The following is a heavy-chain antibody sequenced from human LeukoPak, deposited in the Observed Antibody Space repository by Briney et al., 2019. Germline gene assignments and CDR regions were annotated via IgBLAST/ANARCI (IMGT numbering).Heavy chain of an antibody. CDR2: IGASGVTT. Sequence: GGSLRLSCAASGFTFSSYAMGWVRQAPGKGLEWVSSIGASGVTTYHADSVKGRFTISRDDSKSALYLQMNSLRAEDTALYYCAKGRGGSSYSAFDYWGQGTLVTVSS. D-gene: IGHD2-15*01. CDR1: GFTFSSYA. J-gene: IGHJ4*02. CDR3: AKGRGGSSYSAFDY. V-gene: IGHV3-23*01.